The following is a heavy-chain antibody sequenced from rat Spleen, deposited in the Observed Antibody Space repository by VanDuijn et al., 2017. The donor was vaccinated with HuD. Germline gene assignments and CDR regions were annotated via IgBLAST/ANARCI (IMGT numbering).Heavy chain of an antibody. V-gene: IGHV5-7*01. Sequence: EVQLVESGGGLVQPGRSMKLSCAASGFTFSNYDMAWVRQAPKKGLEWVATIRHDGSSTDYGDSVKGRFTISRDSAKSTLYLQMDSLRSEDTATYYCTRPDSSLYVMDAWGQGASVTVSS. CDR1: GFTFSNYD. J-gene: IGHJ4*01. CDR3: TRPDSSLYVMDA. CDR2: IRHDGSST. D-gene: IGHD1-2*01.